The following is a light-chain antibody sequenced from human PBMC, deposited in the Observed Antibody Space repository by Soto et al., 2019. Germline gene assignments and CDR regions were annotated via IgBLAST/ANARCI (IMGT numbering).Light chain of an antibody. V-gene: IGKV3-11*01. J-gene: IGKJ4*01. CDR1: QSVSSY. CDR3: QHRVHGVT. CDR2: DVS. Sequence: EIVLTQSPATLSLSLGERATLSCRASQSVSSYLGWYQQKPGQAPRLIMSDVSKRATGIPARFSGSGSGTDFTLTISSLEPEDFAVYYCQHRVHGVTCGGGTTVEIK.